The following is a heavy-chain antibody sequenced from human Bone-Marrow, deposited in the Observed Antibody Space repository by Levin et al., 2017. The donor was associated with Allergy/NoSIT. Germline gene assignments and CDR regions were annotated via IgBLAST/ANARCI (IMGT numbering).Heavy chain of an antibody. CDR1: GDSITDSHYS. V-gene: IGHV4-39*07. CDR2: VYYSGRT. CDR3: AREALAYFDS. J-gene: IGHJ4*02. Sequence: SETLSLTCTVSGDSITDSHYSWAWIRQSPGKGLQWIGNVYYSGRTYYNPSLTSPVLISLDTSKNQFSLRLDSVTAADTAVYYCAREALAYFDSWGQGALVTVSS.